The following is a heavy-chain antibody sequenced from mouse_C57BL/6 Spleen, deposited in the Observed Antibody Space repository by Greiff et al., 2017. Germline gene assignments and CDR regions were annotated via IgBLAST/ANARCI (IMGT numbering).Heavy chain of an antibody. V-gene: IGHV1-59*01. CDR1: GYTFTSYW. Sequence: QVQLQQPGAELVRPGTSVQLSCKASGYTFTSYWMHWVKQRPGQGLEWIGVIDPSDSYTNYNQKFKGKATLTVDTSSSTAYMQLSSLTSEDSAVYYCARWGYAMDYWGQGTSVTVSS. CDR3: ARWGYAMDY. J-gene: IGHJ4*01. CDR2: IDPSDSYT.